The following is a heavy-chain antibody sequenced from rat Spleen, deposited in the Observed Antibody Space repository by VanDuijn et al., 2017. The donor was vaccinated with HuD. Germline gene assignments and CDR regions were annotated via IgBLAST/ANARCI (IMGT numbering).Heavy chain of an antibody. CDR3: TRGGNYDFDY. J-gene: IGHJ2*01. V-gene: IGHV5-31*01. CDR1: GFTFNYYW. Sequence: EVQLVESGGGLVQPGRSLKLSCVASGFTFNYYWMTWIRQAPGKGLEWVASITNAGGGTHYPDSVKGRFTISRDIAKSTLYLQMNSLRSEDTATYYCTRGGNYDFDYWGQGVMVTVSS. D-gene: IGHD1-10*01. CDR2: ITNAGGGT.